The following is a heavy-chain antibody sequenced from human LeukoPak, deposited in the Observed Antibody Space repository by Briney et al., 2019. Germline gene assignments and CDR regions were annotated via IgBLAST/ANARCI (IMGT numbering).Heavy chain of an antibody. CDR3: ARRAPSHDFDD. CDR2: ISTTSGNI. Sequence: GGSLRLSCAASGFTVSSNYMNWVRQAPGKGLEWVAAISTTSGNIYYADSVKGRFTISRDNAKNSLYLQMNSLRVEDTALYYCARRAPSHDFDDWGQGTLVTVSS. J-gene: IGHJ4*02. CDR1: GFTVSSNY. V-gene: IGHV3-21*01.